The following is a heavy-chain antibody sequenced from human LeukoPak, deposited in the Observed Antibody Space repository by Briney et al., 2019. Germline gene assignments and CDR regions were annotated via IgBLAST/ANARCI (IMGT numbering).Heavy chain of an antibody. CDR3: ATYSSGWPYAVGD. J-gene: IGHJ4*02. CDR2: IYHSTST. CDR1: GYSISSVYY. Sequence: SETLSLTCTVSGYSISSVYYWGWIRQPPGKGLEWIGSIYHSTSTYYTPSLKSRVTISVDTSSNHFSLRLSSVTAADTAVYYCATYSSGWPYAVGDGGQGTLVTVSS. V-gene: IGHV4-38-2*02. D-gene: IGHD6-19*01.